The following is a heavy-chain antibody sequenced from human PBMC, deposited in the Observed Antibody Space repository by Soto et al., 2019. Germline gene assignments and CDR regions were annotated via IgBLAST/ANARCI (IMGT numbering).Heavy chain of an antibody. D-gene: IGHD3-22*01. CDR3: AKDNGGYYDSSGNFEY. V-gene: IGHV3-9*01. Sequence: PGGSLRLSCAASGFTFDDYAMHWVRQAPGKGLEWVSGISWNGATMGYGDSVKGRFTISRDNTKNSLYLQMNSLRPEDTAFYYCAKDNGGYYDSSGNFEYWGQGTLVTVSS. CDR2: ISWNGATM. J-gene: IGHJ4*02. CDR1: GFTFDDYA.